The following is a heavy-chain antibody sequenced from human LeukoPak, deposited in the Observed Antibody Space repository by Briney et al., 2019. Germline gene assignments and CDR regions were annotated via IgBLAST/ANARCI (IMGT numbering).Heavy chain of an antibody. CDR1: GGSISSYY. D-gene: IGHD3-22*01. J-gene: IGHJ4*02. CDR2: IYYSGST. Sequence: SETLSLTCTVSGGSISSYYWSWIRQPPGKGLEWIGYIYYSGSTNYNPSLKSRVTISVDTSKNQFSLKLSSVTAADTAVYYCARHYDSSGYYLYYFDYWGQETLVTVSS. CDR3: ARHYDSSGYYLYYFDY. V-gene: IGHV4-59*01.